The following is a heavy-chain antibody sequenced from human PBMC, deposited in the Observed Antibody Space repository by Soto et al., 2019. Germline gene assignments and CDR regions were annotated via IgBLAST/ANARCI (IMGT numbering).Heavy chain of an antibody. CDR2: IDHSGST. J-gene: IGHJ4*02. CDR3: ARNWNYYSYNRYFDY. Sequence: SETRSLTCAVYGGSFSGYYCNWIRQPPGKGLEWIGEIDHSGSTTYNPSLKSRVTISVDTSKNQFSLKLSSVTAADTAVYYCARNWNYYSYNRYFDYWGQGTLVTVSS. CDR1: GGSFSGYY. D-gene: IGHD1-7*01. V-gene: IGHV4-34*01.